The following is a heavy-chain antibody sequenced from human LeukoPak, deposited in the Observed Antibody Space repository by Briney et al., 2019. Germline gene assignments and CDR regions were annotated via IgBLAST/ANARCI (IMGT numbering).Heavy chain of an antibody. Sequence: ASVKVSCKASGYSFTNYGINWVRQAPGQGLEWMGWISPYNVNTKYAEKIQRRVTITTDTSTSTAYMELRSLSSDDTAVYYCARDQRGYGDSSGASKWIDPWGQGTLVTVSS. CDR2: ISPYNVNT. J-gene: IGHJ5*02. CDR3: ARDQRGYGDSSGASKWIDP. D-gene: IGHD4-17*01. CDR1: GYSFTNYG. V-gene: IGHV1-18*01.